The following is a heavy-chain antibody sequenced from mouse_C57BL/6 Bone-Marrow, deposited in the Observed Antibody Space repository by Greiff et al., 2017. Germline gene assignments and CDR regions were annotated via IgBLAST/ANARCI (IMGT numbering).Heavy chain of an antibody. CDR1: GYTFTSYG. D-gene: IGHD1-1*01. CDR3: ARSYYYGSSFWFAY. CDR2: IYPRSGNT. J-gene: IGHJ3*01. V-gene: IGHV1-81*01. Sequence: QVQLQQPGAELVMPGASVKLSCKASGYTFTSYGISWVKQRTGQGLEWIGEIYPRSGNTYYNEKFKGKATLTADKSSSTAYMELRSLTSEDSAVYFCARSYYYGSSFWFAYWGQGTLVTVSA.